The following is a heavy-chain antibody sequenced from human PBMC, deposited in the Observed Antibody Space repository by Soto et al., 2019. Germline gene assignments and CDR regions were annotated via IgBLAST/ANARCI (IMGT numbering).Heavy chain of an antibody. CDR2: ISGSGGST. D-gene: IGHD6-13*01. J-gene: IGHJ5*02. V-gene: IGHV3-23*01. Sequence: EVQLLESGGGLVQPGGSLRLSCAASRFTFSSYAMSWVRQAPGKGLEWVSTISGSGGSTYYADSVKGRFTISRDNSKNTLYLQMNSLRVEDTAVYYCAKALAADGTRFDPWGQGTLVTVSS. CDR1: RFTFSSYA. CDR3: AKALAADGTRFDP.